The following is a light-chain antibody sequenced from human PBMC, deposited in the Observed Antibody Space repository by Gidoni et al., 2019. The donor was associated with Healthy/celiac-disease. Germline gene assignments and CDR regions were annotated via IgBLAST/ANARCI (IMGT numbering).Light chain of an antibody. V-gene: IGKV1-6*01. Sequence: AIQMTQSPSSLSASVGDRVTITCRASQGIRNDLGWYQQKPGKAPKLLIYAASSLQSWVPSRFFGSGSGTDFTLTISSLQPEDFATYYCLQDYNYPYTFGQGTKLEIK. CDR2: AAS. J-gene: IGKJ2*01. CDR1: QGIRND. CDR3: LQDYNYPYT.